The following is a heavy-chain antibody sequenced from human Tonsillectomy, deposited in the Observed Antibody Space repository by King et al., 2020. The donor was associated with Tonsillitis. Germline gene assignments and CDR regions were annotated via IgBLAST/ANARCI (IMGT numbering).Heavy chain of an antibody. J-gene: IGHJ4*02. CDR2: ISSSSSTI. CDR3: ARGGGGGLWPLDY. D-gene: IGHD4/OR15-4a*01. Sequence: VQLVESGGGLVQPGGSLRLSCAASGFTFSSYSMNWVRQAPGKGLEWVSYISSSSSTIYYADSVKGRFTISRDNAKKSLYLQMNSLIAEDTAVYYCARGGGGGLWPLDYWGQGTLVTVSS. CDR1: GFTFSSYS. V-gene: IGHV3-48*04.